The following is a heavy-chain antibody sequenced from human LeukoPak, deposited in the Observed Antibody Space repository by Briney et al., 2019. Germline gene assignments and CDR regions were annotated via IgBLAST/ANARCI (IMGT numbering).Heavy chain of an antibody. D-gene: IGHD6-13*01. CDR2: IYYSGST. CDR3: ARMGGYSSSRGLFQH. CDR1: GGSISSSSYY. V-gene: IGHV4-39*07. Sequence: SETPSLTCTVSGGSISSSSYYWGWIRQPPGKGLEWIGSIYYSGSTYYNPSLKSRVTISVDTSKNQFSLKLSSVTAADTAVYYCARMGGYSSSRGLFQHWGQGTLVTVSS. J-gene: IGHJ1*01.